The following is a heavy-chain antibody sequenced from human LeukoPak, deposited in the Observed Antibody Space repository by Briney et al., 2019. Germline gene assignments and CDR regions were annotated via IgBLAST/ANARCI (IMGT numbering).Heavy chain of an antibody. CDR2: VFPGDSDT. D-gene: IGHD1-26*01. CDR1: GDSFTSSW. J-gene: IGHJ3*02. Sequence: GESLKISCKVSGDSFTSSWIGWVRQMPGKGLEWMGSVFPGDSDTRYLPSFEGQVTISADKAINTAYLQWSSLKASDTAMYYCARHRGAKDGSDIWGQGTMVTVAS. V-gene: IGHV5-51*01. CDR3: ARHRGAKDGSDI.